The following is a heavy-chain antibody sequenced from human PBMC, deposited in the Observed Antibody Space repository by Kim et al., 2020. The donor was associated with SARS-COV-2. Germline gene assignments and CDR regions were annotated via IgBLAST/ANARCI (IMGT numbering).Heavy chain of an antibody. CDR1: GYTFTSYY. CDR2: INPSGGST. V-gene: IGHV1-46*01. Sequence: ASVKVSCKASGYTFTSYYMHWVRQAPGQGLEWMGIINPSGGSTNYAQKFQGRVTMTRDTSTSTVYMELSSLRSEDTAVYYCASDKGHGYYYDRSGEDFDYWGQGTLVTVSS. D-gene: IGHD3-22*01. J-gene: IGHJ4*02. CDR3: ASDKGHGYYYDRSGEDFDY.